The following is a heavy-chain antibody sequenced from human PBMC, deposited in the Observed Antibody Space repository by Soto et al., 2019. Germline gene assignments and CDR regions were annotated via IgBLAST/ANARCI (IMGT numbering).Heavy chain of an antibody. J-gene: IGHJ4*02. CDR3: ARFHGGGDWGHFY. D-gene: IGHD2-21*02. Sequence: ASVKVSCKASGYALTSYAMHWVRQAPGQRLEWMGWINAGNGNTKYSQKFQGRVTITRDTSASTAYMELSSLRSEDTAVYYCARFHGGGDWGHFYWGQGTLVTVSS. V-gene: IGHV1-3*01. CDR2: INAGNGNT. CDR1: GYALTSYA.